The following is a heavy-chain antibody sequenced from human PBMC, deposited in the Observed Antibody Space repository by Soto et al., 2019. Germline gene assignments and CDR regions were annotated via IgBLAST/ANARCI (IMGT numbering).Heavy chain of an antibody. Sequence: ASVKVSCKASGYTFTSYGISWVRQAPGQGLEWMGWIGAYNGNTNYAQKLQGRVTMTTDTSTSTAYMELRSLRSDDTAVYYCARQSSGYYSYDAFDIWGQGTMVTVSS. CDR2: IGAYNGNT. V-gene: IGHV1-18*01. J-gene: IGHJ3*02. D-gene: IGHD3-22*01. CDR3: ARQSSGYYSYDAFDI. CDR1: GYTFTSYG.